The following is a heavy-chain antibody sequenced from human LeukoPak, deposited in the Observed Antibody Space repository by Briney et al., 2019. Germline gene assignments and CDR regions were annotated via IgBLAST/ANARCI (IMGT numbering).Heavy chain of an antibody. CDR3: ARRYINYVRTGFDY. CDR1: GGSFSGYY. CDR2: INHSGST. Sequence: SETLSLTCAVYGGSFSGYYWSWIRQPPGKGLEWIGEINHSGSTNYNPSLKSRVTISVDTSKNQFSLKLSSVTAADTAVYYCARRYINYVRTGFDYWGQGTLVTVSS. J-gene: IGHJ4*02. D-gene: IGHD1-7*01. V-gene: IGHV4-34*01.